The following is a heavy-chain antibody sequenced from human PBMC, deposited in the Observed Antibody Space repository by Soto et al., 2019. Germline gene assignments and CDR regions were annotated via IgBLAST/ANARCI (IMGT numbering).Heavy chain of an antibody. J-gene: IGHJ6*02. CDR1: GFTFSSYA. CDR3: ANFAGHRGRIMVRGEDGMDV. CDR2: ISGSGGST. D-gene: IGHD3-10*01. Sequence: GGSLRLSCAASGFTFSSYAMSWVRQAPGKGLEWVSAISGSGGSTYYADSVKGRFTISRDNSKNTLYLQMNSLRAEDTAVYYCANFAGHRGRIMVRGEDGMDVWGQGTTVTVSS. V-gene: IGHV3-23*01.